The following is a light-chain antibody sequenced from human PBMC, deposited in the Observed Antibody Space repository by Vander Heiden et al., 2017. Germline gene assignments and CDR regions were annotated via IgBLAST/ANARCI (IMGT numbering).Light chain of an antibody. CDR2: GAS. V-gene: IGKV3-20*01. Sequence: EIVLTQSPGTLSLSPGERATLSCRASQSVSSSYLAWYQQKPGQAPRLLIYGASSRATGIPDRFSGSGSGTDFTLTISRLEPEDFAVYYCQQYGSSDRTFGAGTKVEIK. J-gene: IGKJ4*01. CDR3: QQYGSSDRT. CDR1: QSVSSSY.